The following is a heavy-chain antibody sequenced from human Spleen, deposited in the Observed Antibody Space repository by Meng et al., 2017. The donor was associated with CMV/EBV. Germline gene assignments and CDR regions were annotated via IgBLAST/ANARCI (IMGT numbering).Heavy chain of an antibody. CDR2: INPNSGAK. J-gene: IGHJ4*02. D-gene: IGHD3-16*02. Sequence: KPSGYTFTNYYVHWGRQAPGQGLEWMGWINPNSGAKNSLQKFQGRFTMTSDSSITTAYMELSGLRSDDTAVYYCARLSFFDSPGLDYWGQGTLVTVSS. CDR3: ARLSFFDSPGLDY. V-gene: IGHV1-2*02. CDR1: GYTFTNYY.